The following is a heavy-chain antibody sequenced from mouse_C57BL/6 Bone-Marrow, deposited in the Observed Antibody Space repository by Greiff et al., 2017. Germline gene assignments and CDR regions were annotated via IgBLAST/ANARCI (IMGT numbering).Heavy chain of an antibody. CDR1: GYTFTSYW. CDR3: ARPSYYYGSSDY. CDR2: IYPGSGST. V-gene: IGHV1-55*01. D-gene: IGHD1-1*01. Sequence: QVQLQQPGAELVKPGASVKMSCKASGYTFTSYWITWVKQRPGQGLEWIGDIYPGSGSTNYNEKFKSKATLTVDTSSSTAYMQLSSLTSEDSAVYYCARPSYYYGSSDYWGQGTTLTVSS. J-gene: IGHJ2*01.